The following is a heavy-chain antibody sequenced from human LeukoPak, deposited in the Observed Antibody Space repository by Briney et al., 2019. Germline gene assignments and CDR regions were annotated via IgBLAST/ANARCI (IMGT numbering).Heavy chain of an antibody. CDR1: GGSISSYY. J-gene: IGHJ4*02. D-gene: IGHD4-17*01. Sequence: SETLSLTCTVSGGSISSYYWSWIRQPPGKGLEWIGYIYYTGSTNYNPSLKSRVTISVDTSKNQFSLKVISVSAADTAVYYCARTTTVTTGFDYWGQGTLVTVSS. CDR3: ARTTTVTTGFDY. V-gene: IGHV4-59*01. CDR2: IYYTGST.